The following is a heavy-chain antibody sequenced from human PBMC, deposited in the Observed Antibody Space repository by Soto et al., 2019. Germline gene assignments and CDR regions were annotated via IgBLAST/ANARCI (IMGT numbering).Heavy chain of an antibody. CDR3: AKVPLDFWSGYYPPLYFDY. Sequence: EVQLLESGGGLVQPGGSLRLSCAASGFTFSSYVMSWVRQAPGKGLEWVSGISGSGGSTYYADSVKGRFTISRDNSKNTLYLQMTRLRAEDTAVYSCAKVPLDFWSGYYPPLYFDYWGQGTLVTVSS. CDR2: ISGSGGST. J-gene: IGHJ4*02. CDR1: GFTFSSYV. D-gene: IGHD3-3*01. V-gene: IGHV3-23*01.